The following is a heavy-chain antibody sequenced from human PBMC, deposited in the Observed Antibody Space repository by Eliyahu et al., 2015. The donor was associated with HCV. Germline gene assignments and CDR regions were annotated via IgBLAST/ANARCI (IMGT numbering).Heavy chain of an antibody. V-gene: IGHV4-39*01. J-gene: IGHJ3*02. CDR1: GXSISXSSYY. D-gene: IGHD1-26*01. CDR3: ARHGWSIVGATTAFDI. Sequence: QLQLQESGPGLVKPSETLSLTCTVSGXSISXSSYYWGWXRQPPGXGLEWIGSIYYSGSTYYNPSLKSRVTISVDTSKNQFSLKLSSVTAADTAVYYCARHGWSIVGATTAFDIWGQGTMVTVSS. CDR2: IYYSGST.